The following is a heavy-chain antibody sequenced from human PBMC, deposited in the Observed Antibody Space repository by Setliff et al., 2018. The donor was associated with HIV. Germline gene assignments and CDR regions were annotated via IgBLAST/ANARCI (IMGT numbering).Heavy chain of an antibody. V-gene: IGHV1-69*13. CDR1: GGTFTSSA. Sequence: GASVKVSCKASGGTFTSSAISWVRQARGQGLEWMGAIIPHFDAPQYAQRFQGRVTITADQSTSTAYMELRGLRSDDTAAYYCARANVPYSNFWSFSYSLPYYFDYWGQGTLVTVS. CDR2: IIPHFDAP. D-gene: IGHD3-3*01. CDR3: ARANVPYSNFWSFSYSLPYYFDY. J-gene: IGHJ4*02.